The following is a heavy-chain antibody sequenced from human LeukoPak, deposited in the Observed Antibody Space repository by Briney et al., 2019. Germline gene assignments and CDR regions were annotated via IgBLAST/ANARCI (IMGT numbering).Heavy chain of an antibody. V-gene: IGHV1-69*05. D-gene: IGHD2-15*01. CDR2: IIPIFGTA. Sequence: SVKVSCKASGGTFSSYAISWVRQAPGQGLEWMGGIIPIFGTANYAQKFQGRVTITTDESTSTAYMGLSSLRSEDTAVYYCARDPGYCSGGSCYSRGPFDYWGQGTLVTVSS. CDR3: ARDPGYCSGGSCYSRGPFDY. J-gene: IGHJ4*02. CDR1: GGTFSSYA.